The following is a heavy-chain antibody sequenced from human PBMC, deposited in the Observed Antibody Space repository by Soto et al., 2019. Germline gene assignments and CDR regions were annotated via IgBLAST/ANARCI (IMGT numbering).Heavy chain of an antibody. CDR3: ATRAADYDFWSGYYSYYYYMDV. CDR2: IYYSGST. Sequence: QVQLQESGPGLVKPSETLSLTCTVSGGSISSYYWSWIRQPPGKGLAWIGYIYYSGSTNYNPSLKSRVTISVDTSKNQFSLKLSSVTAADTAVYYCATRAADYDFWSGYYSYYYYMDVWGKGTTVTVSS. CDR1: GGSISSYY. J-gene: IGHJ6*03. D-gene: IGHD3-3*01. V-gene: IGHV4-59*08.